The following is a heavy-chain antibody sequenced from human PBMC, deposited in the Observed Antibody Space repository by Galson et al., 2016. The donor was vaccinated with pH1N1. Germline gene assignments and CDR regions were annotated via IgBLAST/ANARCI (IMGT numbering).Heavy chain of an antibody. CDR2: IYSSGST. D-gene: IGHD3-10*01. Sequence: SETLSLTCTVSGGSISSYYWSWIRQPAGKGLEWNGRIYSSGSTNYNPSLKSRVTMSVDTSKNQFSLKLSSVTAADTAVYYCARDHGFGSENMGDWFDPWGQGTLVTVSS. V-gene: IGHV4-4*07. J-gene: IGHJ5*02. CDR1: GGSISSYY. CDR3: ARDHGFGSENMGDWFDP.